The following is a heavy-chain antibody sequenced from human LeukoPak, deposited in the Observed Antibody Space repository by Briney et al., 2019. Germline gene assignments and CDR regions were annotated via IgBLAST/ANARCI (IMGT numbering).Heavy chain of an antibody. Sequence: SQTLSLTCAISGDSVSSNSSAWKSIRQSPSRGLMWLGRTYYRYKWYNDYALSIDSGITINPDTSKNQFPQQLNSVTPEDTAVYCCAREVVAGDDAFDIWGQGAMVIVSS. D-gene: IGHD2-15*01. CDR3: AREVVAGDDAFDI. J-gene: IGHJ3*02. CDR1: GDSVSSNSSA. CDR2: TYYRYKWYN. V-gene: IGHV6-1*01.